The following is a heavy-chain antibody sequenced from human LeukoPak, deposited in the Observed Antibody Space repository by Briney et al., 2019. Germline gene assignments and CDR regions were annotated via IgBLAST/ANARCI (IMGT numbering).Heavy chain of an antibody. CDR2: IIPIFDTT. V-gene: IGHV1-69*01. CDR3: ARGNQYYGDYVYFDY. CDR1: GGTFSNYA. Sequence: SVKVSCKASGGTFSNYAITWVRQAPGQGLEWMGGIIPIFDTTNYAQRFQGRATITADESTSTAYMELSSLRSEDTAVYYCARGNQYYGDYVYFDYWGQGTLVTVSS. J-gene: IGHJ4*02. D-gene: IGHD4-17*01.